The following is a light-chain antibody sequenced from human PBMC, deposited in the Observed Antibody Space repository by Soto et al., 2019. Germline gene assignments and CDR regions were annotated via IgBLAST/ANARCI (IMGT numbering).Light chain of an antibody. CDR2: AAS. Sequence: AIQMTQSPSSLSASVGDRVTITCRASQDIRNELAWYQQNPGKAPKLLIYAASYLQGGVPSRFRCAGSGTDFTLTISSLQPEDFATYYCLQDYNYPRTFGQGTKVEIK. CDR3: LQDYNYPRT. CDR1: QDIRNE. J-gene: IGKJ1*01. V-gene: IGKV1-6*01.